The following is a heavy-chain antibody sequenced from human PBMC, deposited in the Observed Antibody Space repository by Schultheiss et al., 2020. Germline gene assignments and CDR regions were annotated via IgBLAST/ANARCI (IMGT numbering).Heavy chain of an antibody. J-gene: IGHJ4*02. CDR2: IKQDGSEK. Sequence: GGSLRLSCAASGFTFSSYSMNWVRQAPGKGLEWVANIKQDGSEKYYVDSVKGRFTISRDNAKNSLYLQMNSLRAEDTAVYYCVRHDWSSLNWGQGTLVTVSA. CDR1: GFTFSSYS. V-gene: IGHV3-7*01. CDR3: VRHDWSSLN. D-gene: IGHD3-9*01.